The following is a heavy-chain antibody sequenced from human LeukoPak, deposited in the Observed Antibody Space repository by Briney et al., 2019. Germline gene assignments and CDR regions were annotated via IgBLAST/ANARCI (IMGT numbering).Heavy chain of an antibody. D-gene: IGHD6-19*01. J-gene: IGHJ4*02. Sequence: GGSLRLSCAASGFTVSSNYMSWVRQAPGKGLEWVSVIYSGSSTYYADSVKGRFTISRDNSKNTLYLQMNSLRAEDTAVYYCARAPGGIAVATGDYWGQGTLVTVSS. V-gene: IGHV3-66*01. CDR3: ARAPGGIAVATGDY. CDR2: IYSGSST. CDR1: GFTVSSNY.